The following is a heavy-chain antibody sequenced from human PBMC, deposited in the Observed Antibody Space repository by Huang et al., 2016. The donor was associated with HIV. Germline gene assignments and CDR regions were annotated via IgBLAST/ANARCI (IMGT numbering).Heavy chain of an antibody. CDR3: VRGRGTSWSFFDT. Sequence: QVRLDQWGAGLLKPSETLSLTCAVYGDSFSDFFWSWIRQSPGKGLEWIGEINHVGKTNYKPSLKSRVTIAVDTSKNQFSLKLKSVTVDDTSMYYCVRGRGTSWSFFDTWGQGSLVTVFS. CDR1: GDSFSDFF. D-gene: IGHD2-2*01. CDR2: INHVGKT. J-gene: IGHJ4*02. V-gene: IGHV4-34*01.